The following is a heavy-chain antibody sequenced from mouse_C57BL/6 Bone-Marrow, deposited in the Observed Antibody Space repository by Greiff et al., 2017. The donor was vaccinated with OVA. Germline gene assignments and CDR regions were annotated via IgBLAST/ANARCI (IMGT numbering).Heavy chain of an antibody. J-gene: IGHJ4*01. Sequence: EVQRVESGGGLVQPGGSLSLSCAASGFTFTDYYMSWVRQPPGKALEWLGFIRNKANGYTTEYSASVKGRFTISRDNSQSILYLQMNALRAEDSATYYCARYRILRDYAMDYWGQGTSVTVSS. CDR1: GFTFTDYY. CDR3: ARYRILRDYAMDY. CDR2: IRNKANGYTT. V-gene: IGHV7-3*01.